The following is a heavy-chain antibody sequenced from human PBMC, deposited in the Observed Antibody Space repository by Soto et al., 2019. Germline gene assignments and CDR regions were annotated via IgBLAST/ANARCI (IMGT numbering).Heavy chain of an antibody. CDR2: IKQDGSEK. CDR1: GFTFSSYW. V-gene: IGHV3-7*01. Sequence: PGGSLRLSCAASGFTFSSYWMSWVRQAPGKGLEWVANIKQDGSEKYYVDSVKGRFTISRDNAKNSLYLRMNSLRAEDTAVYYCARYHVVVIAMDVWFDPWGQGTLVTVAS. CDR3: ARYHVVVIAMDVWFDP. J-gene: IGHJ5*02. D-gene: IGHD2-21*01.